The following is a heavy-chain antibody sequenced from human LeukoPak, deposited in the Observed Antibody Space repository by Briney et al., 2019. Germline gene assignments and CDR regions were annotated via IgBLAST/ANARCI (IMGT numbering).Heavy chain of an antibody. CDR3: ARQRVKTTAGTFDY. CDR2: FYYSGST. CDR1: GGSISSSSSY. Sequence: SETLSLTCTVSGGSISSSSSYWGWIRQPPGKGLEWIGSFYYSGSTYYNPSLKSRVTISVDTSKNQFSLKLSSVTAADPAVYYWARQRVKTTAGTFDYGGQGTLVTVSS. J-gene: IGHJ4*02. D-gene: IGHD6-13*01. V-gene: IGHV4-39*01.